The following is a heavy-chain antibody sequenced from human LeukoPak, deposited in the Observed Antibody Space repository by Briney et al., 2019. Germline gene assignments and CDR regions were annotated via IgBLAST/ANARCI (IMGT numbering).Heavy chain of an antibody. V-gene: IGHV3-11*03. CDR1: GFTFSDHY. Sequence: PGGSLRLSCAASGFTFSDHYMSWIRQAPGKGLEWVSYISDSSRYTHFADSVKGRFTISRDNAKNSLYLQMNSLRAEDTAVYYCARSYYGSQGNFDYWDQGTLVTVSS. CDR2: ISDSSRYT. CDR3: ARSYYGSQGNFDY. J-gene: IGHJ4*02. D-gene: IGHD3-10*01.